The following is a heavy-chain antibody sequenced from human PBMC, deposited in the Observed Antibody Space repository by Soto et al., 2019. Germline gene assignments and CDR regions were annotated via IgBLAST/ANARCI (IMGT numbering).Heavy chain of an antibody. CDR1: GGSVSIGDYL. V-gene: IGHV4-30-4*01. CDR2: IHDSGNT. D-gene: IGHD4-17*01. J-gene: IGHJ5*02. Sequence: SETLSLTCTVFGGSVSIGDYLWSWIRQRPGKGLEWIGYIHDSGNTYYNPSLKSRVTISLDTSKNQFSLRVTSMTAADTAVYFCARARGGDSGDYASLFDRWGQGNLVTVSS. CDR3: ARARGGDSGDYASLFDR.